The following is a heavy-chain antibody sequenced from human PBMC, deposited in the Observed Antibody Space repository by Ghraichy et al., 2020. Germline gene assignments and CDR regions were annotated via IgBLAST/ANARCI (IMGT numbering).Heavy chain of an antibody. Sequence: ASVKVSCKVSGYTLTELSMHWVRQAPGKGLEWMGGFDPEDGKTIYAQKFQGRVTMTEDTSTDTAYMELSSLRSEDTAVYYCATDLNVNRGVILYYYYGMDVWGQGTTVTVSS. CDR1: GYTLTELS. CDR3: ATDLNVNRGVILYYYYGMDV. V-gene: IGHV1-24*01. J-gene: IGHJ6*02. CDR2: FDPEDGKT. D-gene: IGHD3-10*01.